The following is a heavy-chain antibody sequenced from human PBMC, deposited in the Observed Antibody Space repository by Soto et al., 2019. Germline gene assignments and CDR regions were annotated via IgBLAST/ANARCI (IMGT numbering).Heavy chain of an antibody. CDR2: IKEDGSEK. J-gene: IGHJ4*02. CDR1: AFTFRNYW. CDR3: ARASSSTSGARDY. Sequence: EVQLVESGGGLVQPGGSLRLSCAASAFTFRNYWMSWVRQAPGKGLECVAKIKEDGSEKYYVDSVKGRFTISRDNAKNSVNLQMSSLTVEDTAMYYCARASSSTSGARDYWGQGTLVTVSS. V-gene: IGHV3-7*04. D-gene: IGHD2-2*01.